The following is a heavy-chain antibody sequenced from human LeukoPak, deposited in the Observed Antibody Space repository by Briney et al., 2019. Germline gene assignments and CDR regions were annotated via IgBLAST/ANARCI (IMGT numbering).Heavy chain of an antibody. CDR3: ARGEPLRQNYYDGSSWDCQY. CDR1: GGTFNTYP. CDR2: IIPVIGTA. V-gene: IGHV1-69*01. Sequence: GASVKVSCKASGGTFNTYPISWVRQAPGQGLEWMGGIIPVIGTANYPQKFHGRITITADESTNTAYMELSSLRSDDTAVYYCARGEPLRQNYYDGSSWDCQYWGQGTLVTVSS. J-gene: IGHJ1*01. D-gene: IGHD3-22*01.